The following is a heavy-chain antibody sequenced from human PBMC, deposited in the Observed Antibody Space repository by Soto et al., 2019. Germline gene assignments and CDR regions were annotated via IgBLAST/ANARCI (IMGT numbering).Heavy chain of an antibody. CDR3: ARDHGIAAAGHDAFDI. CDR2: IIPIFGTA. V-gene: IGHV1-69*12. D-gene: IGHD6-13*01. CDR1: GGTFSSYA. Sequence: QVQLVQSGAEVKKPGSSVKVSCKASGGTFSSYAISWVRQAPGQGLEWMGGIIPIFGTANYAQKFQGRVTITADESTSTAYMELSSMRSEDTAVYYCARDHGIAAAGHDAFDIWGQGTMVTVSS. J-gene: IGHJ3*02.